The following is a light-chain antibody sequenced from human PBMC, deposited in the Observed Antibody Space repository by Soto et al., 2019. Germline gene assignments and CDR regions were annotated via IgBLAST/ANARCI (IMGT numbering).Light chain of an antibody. Sequence: DIQMTQSPSSLSASVGDRVTITCRASQSISSYLNWYQQKPGKAPKLLIYAASSLQSGVPSRFSGSGPGTDFTLTISSLQPEDFATHYCQQSYSTPRTFGQGTKVDIK. CDR1: QSISSY. CDR2: AAS. V-gene: IGKV1-39*01. CDR3: QQSYSTPRT. J-gene: IGKJ1*01.